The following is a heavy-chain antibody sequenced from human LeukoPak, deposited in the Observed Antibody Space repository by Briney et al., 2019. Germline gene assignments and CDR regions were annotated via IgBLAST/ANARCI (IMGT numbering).Heavy chain of an antibody. Sequence: GGSLRLSCAASGFTFSSYWMNWVRQAPGKGLVWVSRIASDGSSTTYADSVKGRFSISRDNAKNTLYLQMNSLRVEDTAVYYCARGRPHGNDYWGQGILVTVSS. CDR1: GFTFSSYW. V-gene: IGHV3-74*01. J-gene: IGHJ4*02. D-gene: IGHD4-23*01. CDR3: ARGRPHGNDY. CDR2: IASDGSST.